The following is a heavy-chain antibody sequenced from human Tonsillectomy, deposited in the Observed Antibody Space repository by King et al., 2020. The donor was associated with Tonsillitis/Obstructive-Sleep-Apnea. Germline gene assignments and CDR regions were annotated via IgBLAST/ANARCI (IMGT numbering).Heavy chain of an antibody. Sequence: VQLVESGGGLVQPGGSLRLSCAASGLPFSSYWWFWVRQDTGRGLCWVTLINSDGSCPSYADAVKGQFTISRDNAKNTLYLQMNSLRAEDTAVYYCARTIVAGDFDYWGQGTLVTVSS. CDR1: GLPFSSYW. CDR3: ARTIVAGDFDY. J-gene: IGHJ4*02. D-gene: IGHD5-12*01. V-gene: IGHV3-74*01. CDR2: INSDGSCP.